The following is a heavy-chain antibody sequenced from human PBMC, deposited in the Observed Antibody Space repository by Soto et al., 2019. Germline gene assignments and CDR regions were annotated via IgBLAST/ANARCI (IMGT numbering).Heavy chain of an antibody. V-gene: IGHV4-30-2*01. CDR2: MYHSGST. Sequence: SETLSLTCAVSGGSISSCGYSWSWIRQPPGKGLEWIGYMYHSGSTYYNPSLKSRVTISIDPSKNQISLKLTSVTAADTAVYYWAGEGWGYRFDYWGQGTLVTVSS. J-gene: IGHJ4*02. CDR3: AGEGWGYRFDY. D-gene: IGHD3-16*01. CDR1: GGSISSCGYS.